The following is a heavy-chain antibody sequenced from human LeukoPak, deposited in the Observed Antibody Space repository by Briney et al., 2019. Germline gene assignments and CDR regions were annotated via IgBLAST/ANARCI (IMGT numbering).Heavy chain of an antibody. Sequence: SETLSLTCAVYGGSFSGYYRSWIRQPPGKGLEWIGEINHSGSTNYNPFLKSRVTISVDTSKNQFSLKLSSVTAADTAVYYCARHRRFIDYWGQGTLVTVSS. CDR1: GGSFSGYY. CDR3: ARHRRFIDY. V-gene: IGHV4-34*01. CDR2: INHSGST. J-gene: IGHJ4*02.